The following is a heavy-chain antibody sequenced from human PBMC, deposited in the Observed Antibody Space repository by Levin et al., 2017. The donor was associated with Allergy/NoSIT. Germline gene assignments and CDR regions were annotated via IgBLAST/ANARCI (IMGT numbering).Heavy chain of an antibody. Sequence: GGSLRLSCAASGFTFSSYGMHWVRQAPGKGLEWVALISDDGVKKYYADSVRGRFSISRDNSKNTLYLQMNSLRDEDTAVYYCARDLLSGYTASPLGYWGQGSLLAISS. CDR1: GFTFSSYG. V-gene: IGHV3-30*03. CDR3: ARDLLSGYTASPLGY. J-gene: IGHJ4*02. D-gene: IGHD3-9*01. CDR2: ISDDGVKK.